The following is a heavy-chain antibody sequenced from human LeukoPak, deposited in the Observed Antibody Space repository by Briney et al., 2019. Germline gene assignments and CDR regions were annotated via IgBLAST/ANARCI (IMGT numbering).Heavy chain of an antibody. V-gene: IGHV3-21*01. CDR1: GFTFSSHS. CDR3: ARDQELGVDY. CDR2: ISSSSSYI. Sequence: GGSLRLSCAASGFTFSSHSMNWVRQAPGKGLEWVSSISSSSSYIYYADSVKGRFTISRDNAKNSLYLQMNSLRAEDTAVYYCARDQELGVDYWGQGTLVTVSS. D-gene: IGHD3-10*01. J-gene: IGHJ4*02.